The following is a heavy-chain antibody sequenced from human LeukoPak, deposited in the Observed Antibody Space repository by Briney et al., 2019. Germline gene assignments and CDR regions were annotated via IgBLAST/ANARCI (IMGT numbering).Heavy chain of an antibody. Sequence: PGGSLRLSYAASGFTFDDYAMHWVRQAPGKGLEWVSLISWDGGSTYYADSVKGRFTISRDNSKNSLYLQMNSLRAEDTALYYCAKDLDSSSSPGGFDYWGQGTLVTVSS. CDR1: GFTFDDYA. J-gene: IGHJ4*02. CDR2: ISWDGGST. D-gene: IGHD6-6*01. CDR3: AKDLDSSSSPGGFDY. V-gene: IGHV3-43D*04.